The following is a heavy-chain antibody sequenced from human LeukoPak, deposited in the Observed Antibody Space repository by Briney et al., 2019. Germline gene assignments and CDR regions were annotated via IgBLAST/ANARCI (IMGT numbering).Heavy chain of an antibody. J-gene: IGHJ6*02. CDR3: ARRGYYYYGMDV. Sequence: GESLKISCKGSGYSFTTYWISWVRQMPGKGLEWMGRIDPSDSYTNYSPSFQGHVTISADKSISTAYLQWSSLKASDTAMYFCARRGYYYYGMDVWGQGTTVTVSS. CDR2: IDPSDSYT. D-gene: IGHD3-10*01. CDR1: GYSFTTYW. V-gene: IGHV5-10-1*01.